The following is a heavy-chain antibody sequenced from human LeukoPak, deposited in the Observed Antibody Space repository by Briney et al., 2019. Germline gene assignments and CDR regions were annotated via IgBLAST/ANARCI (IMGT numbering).Heavy chain of an antibody. CDR2: ISYDGSLK. CDR1: GFTFSNFG. Sequence: GGSLRLSCAASGFTFSNFGMHWVRQAPGKGLEWVAVISYDGSLKHYLDSVKGRFTISRDNSKSTLYPQMDSLRVEDTAVYYCAKKYSYGSGAGDALDIWGHGTLVTVSS. CDR3: AKKYSYGSGAGDALDI. J-gene: IGHJ3*02. V-gene: IGHV3-30*18. D-gene: IGHD3-10*01.